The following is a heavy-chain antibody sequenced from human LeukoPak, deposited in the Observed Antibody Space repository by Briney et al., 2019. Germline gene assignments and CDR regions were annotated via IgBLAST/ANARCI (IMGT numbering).Heavy chain of an antibody. CDR3: AKDIVVVPAPVGYFDL. CDR1: GFTFRSYA. J-gene: IGHJ2*01. D-gene: IGHD2-2*01. V-gene: IGHV3-23*01. Sequence: GGSLRLSCAASGFTFRSYAMSWVRQAPAKALEWGSGISGSGGGTYYADSVKGRFTISRDNSKNTEYLQMNSLRAEDTAVYYCAKDIVVVPAPVGYFDLWGRGTLVTVSA. CDR2: ISGSGGGT.